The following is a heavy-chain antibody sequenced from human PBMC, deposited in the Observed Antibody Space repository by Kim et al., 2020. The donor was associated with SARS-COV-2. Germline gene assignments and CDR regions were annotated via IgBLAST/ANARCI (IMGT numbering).Heavy chain of an antibody. J-gene: IGHJ4*02. Sequence: GGSLRLSCAASGFTFSNYWLSWVRQAPGKGLEWVANIKEDGSEKSHVDSVKGRFTISRDNAKNSLYLQMNSLGAEDTALYYCVRDTPGYSHDYWGTGTPV. CDR3: VRDTPGYSHDY. CDR2: IKEDGSEK. D-gene: IGHD5-18*01. CDR1: GFTFSNYW. V-gene: IGHV3-7*01.